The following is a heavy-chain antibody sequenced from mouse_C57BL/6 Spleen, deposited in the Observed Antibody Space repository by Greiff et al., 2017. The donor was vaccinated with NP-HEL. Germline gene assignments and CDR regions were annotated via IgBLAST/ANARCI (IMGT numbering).Heavy chain of an antibody. D-gene: IGHD1-1*01. CDR2: ISDGGSYT. CDR3: ARDGTTDAMDY. V-gene: IGHV5-4*01. J-gene: IGHJ4*01. CDR1: GFTFSSYA. Sequence: EVKLVESGGGLVKPGGSLKLSCAASGFTFSSYAMSWVRQTPEQRLEWVATISDGGSYTYYPDNVKGRFTISRDNAKNNLYLQMSHLKSEDTAMYYCARDGTTDAMDYWGQGTSVTVSS.